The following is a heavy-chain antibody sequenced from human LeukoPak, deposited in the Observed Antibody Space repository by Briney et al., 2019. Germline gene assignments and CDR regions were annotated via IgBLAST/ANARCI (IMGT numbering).Heavy chain of an antibody. CDR2: TYYRSKWYN. Sequence: SQTLSLTCAISGDSVSSNSAAWNRIRQSPSRGLEWLGRTYYRSKWYNDYAVSLKSRITINPDTSKNHFSLQLNSVTPEDTAVYYCAREGPRIGYSDSTGYYYWGQGTLVTVSS. J-gene: IGHJ4*02. CDR3: AREGPRIGYSDSTGYYY. D-gene: IGHD3-22*01. CDR1: GDSVSSNSAA. V-gene: IGHV6-1*01.